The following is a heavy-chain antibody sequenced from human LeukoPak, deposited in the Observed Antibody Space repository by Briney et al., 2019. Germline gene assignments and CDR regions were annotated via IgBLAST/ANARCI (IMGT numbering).Heavy chain of an antibody. J-gene: IGHJ4*02. D-gene: IGHD6-13*01. Sequence: EGSLRLSCAASGFTFSSYWMSWVRQAPGKGLEWVANIKQDGSEKYYVDSVKGRFTISRDNAKNSLYLQMNSLRAEDTAVYYCASGVGYSSSWYYWGQGTLVTVSS. CDR1: GFTFSSYW. V-gene: IGHV3-7*01. CDR3: ASGVGYSSSWYY. CDR2: IKQDGSEK.